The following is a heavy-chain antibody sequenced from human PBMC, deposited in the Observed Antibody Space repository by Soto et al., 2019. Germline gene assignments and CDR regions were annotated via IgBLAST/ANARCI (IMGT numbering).Heavy chain of an antibody. CDR1: GFILSDCA. Sequence: PGGSLRLSCATSGFILSDCAMNWVRQAPGKGLEWVSYISSNSTSIDYADSVKGRFTISRDNAKNSLYLQMNSLRAEDTALYYCAKDIQACTNGVCYSDYYYYYMDVWGKGTTVTVSS. V-gene: IGHV3-48*04. CDR3: AKDIQACTNGVCYSDYYYYYMDV. D-gene: IGHD2-8*01. CDR2: ISSNSTSI. J-gene: IGHJ6*03.